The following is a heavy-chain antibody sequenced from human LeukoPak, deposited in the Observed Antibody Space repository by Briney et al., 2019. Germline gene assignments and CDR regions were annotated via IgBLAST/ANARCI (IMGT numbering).Heavy chain of an antibody. J-gene: IGHJ6*03. Sequence: SETLCLTCAVYGGAFSGDYGSWIREPPGKGREWIGGIYYSGSTNYNPSPRRRVTISVYPSKNQFSLTLSSVTAADPAVYYCARTRTTLYYYSMDVWGKGTPVTVSS. CDR2: IYYSGST. D-gene: IGHD4-11*01. CDR3: ARTRTTLYYYSMDV. V-gene: IGHV4-59*01. CDR1: GGAFSGDY.